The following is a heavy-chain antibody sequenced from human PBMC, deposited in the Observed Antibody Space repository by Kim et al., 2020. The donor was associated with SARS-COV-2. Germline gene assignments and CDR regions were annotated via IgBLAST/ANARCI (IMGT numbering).Heavy chain of an antibody. CDR3: ARDRLSSSYGMDV. Sequence: GGSLRLSCAASGFTFSSYSMNWVRQAPGKGLEWVSSISSSSSYIYYADSVKGRFTISRDNAKNSLYLQMNSLRAEDTTVYYCARDRLSSSYGMDVWGQGTTVTVSS. CDR1: GFTFSSYS. J-gene: IGHJ6*02. V-gene: IGHV3-21*01. CDR2: ISSSSSYI. D-gene: IGHD6-6*01.